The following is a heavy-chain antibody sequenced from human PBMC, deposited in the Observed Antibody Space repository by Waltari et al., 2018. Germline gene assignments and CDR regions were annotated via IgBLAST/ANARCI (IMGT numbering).Heavy chain of an antibody. D-gene: IGHD6-13*01. V-gene: IGHV4-34*01. CDR3: ARVGYSSSWYGWFDP. CDR1: GWSFSGYY. Sequence: QVQLQQWGAGLLKPSETLSLTCAVYGWSFSGYYWTRIRPPPGKGLEWIGEINHSGSTNYNPSLKSRVTISVDTSKNQFSLKLSSVTAADTAVYYCARVGYSSSWYGWFDPWGQGTLVTVSS. J-gene: IGHJ5*02. CDR2: INHSGST.